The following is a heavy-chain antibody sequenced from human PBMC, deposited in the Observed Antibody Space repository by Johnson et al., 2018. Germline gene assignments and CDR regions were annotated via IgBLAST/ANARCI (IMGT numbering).Heavy chain of an antibody. J-gene: IGHJ6*02. Sequence: QVQLVQSGGGVVQPGRSLRLSCAASGFTFSTYGMHWVRQAPGKGLEWVAVIWYDGSKKYYADSVKGRFNISRDNSRNTIYLQMNGLRAEDTAGYYCARIVGDRLYYYYYGMNVWGQGTAVTVSS. CDR2: IWYDGSKK. D-gene: IGHD3-16*01. CDR1: GFTFSTYG. V-gene: IGHV3-33*01. CDR3: ARIVGDRLYYYYYGMNV.